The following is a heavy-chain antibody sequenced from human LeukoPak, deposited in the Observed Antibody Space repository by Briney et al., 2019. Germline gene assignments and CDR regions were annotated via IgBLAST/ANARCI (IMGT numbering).Heavy chain of an antibody. CDR2: TYYRSKWYN. D-gene: IGHD3-22*01. Sequence: SQTLSLTCAISGDSVSSNSAAWTWIRQSPSRGLEWLGRTYYRSKWYNDYAVSVKSRITINPDTSKNQFSLHLNSVTPEDTAVYYCAREGITMIVVPHAFDIWGQGTMVTVSS. V-gene: IGHV6-1*01. CDR1: GDSVSSNSAA. J-gene: IGHJ3*02. CDR3: AREGITMIVVPHAFDI.